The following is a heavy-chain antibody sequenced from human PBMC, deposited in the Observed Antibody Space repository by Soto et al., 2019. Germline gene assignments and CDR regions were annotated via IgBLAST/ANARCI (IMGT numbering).Heavy chain of an antibody. Sequence: QVQLVQSGAEVKKPGASVKVSCKASGYTFKSFGFSWVRQAPGQGLEWTGWISAYNDNAKYAQKVQERVTRPTDTSTSTADMELRSLRSDDTAGYYCTRDSGSDWYRGDHGMDVWGQGTTVTVSS. CDR2: ISAYNDNA. V-gene: IGHV1-18*01. CDR3: TRDSGSDWYRGDHGMDV. J-gene: IGHJ6*02. D-gene: IGHD2-21*02. CDR1: GYTFKSFG.